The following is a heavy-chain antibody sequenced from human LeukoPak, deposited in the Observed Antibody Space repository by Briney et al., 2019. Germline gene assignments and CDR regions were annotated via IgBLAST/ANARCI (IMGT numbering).Heavy chain of an antibody. D-gene: IGHD2-2*02. J-gene: IGHJ4*02. V-gene: IGHV3-7*01. CDR1: GFTFSNYW. CDR3: AREKQLLYRGSFDY. CDR2: IKQDGSEK. Sequence: PGGSLRLSCAASGFTFSNYWMSWVRQAPEKGLEWVANIKQDGSEKYCVDSVRGRFTISRDNAKNSLYLQMNSLRAEDTAVYYCAREKQLLYRGSFDYWGQGTLVTVSS.